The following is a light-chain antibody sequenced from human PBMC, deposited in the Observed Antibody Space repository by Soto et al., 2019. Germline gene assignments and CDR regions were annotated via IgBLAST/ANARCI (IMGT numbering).Light chain of an antibody. CDR3: SSYAGSNDRWV. V-gene: IGLV2-8*01. CDR2: EVS. J-gene: IGLJ3*02. Sequence: QSVLTQPPSASGSPGQSVTISCTGTSSDIGAYNYVSWYQQHPGKAPKLMIHEVSKRPSGVPDRFSGSKSGNTASLTVSGLQAEDEADYYCSSYAGSNDRWVFGGGTNVTVL. CDR1: SSDIGAYNY.